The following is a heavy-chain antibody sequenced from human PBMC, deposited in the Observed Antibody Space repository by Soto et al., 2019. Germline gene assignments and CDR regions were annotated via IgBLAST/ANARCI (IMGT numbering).Heavy chain of an antibody. D-gene: IGHD1-7*01. CDR3: ARGVRRVELPDYYYYMDV. V-gene: IGHV4-34*01. CDR2: INHSGST. Sequence: SETLSLTCAVYGGSFSGYYWSWIRQPPGKGLEWIGEINHSGSTNYNPSLKSRVTISVDTSKNQFSLKLSSVTAADTAVYYCARGVRRVELPDYYYYMDVWGKGTTVTVSS. J-gene: IGHJ6*03. CDR1: GGSFSGYY.